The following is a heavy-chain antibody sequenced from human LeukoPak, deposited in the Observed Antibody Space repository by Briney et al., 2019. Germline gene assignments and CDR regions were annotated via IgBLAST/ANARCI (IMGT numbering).Heavy chain of an antibody. V-gene: IGHV4-34*01. CDR2: INHSGST. Sequence: SETLSLTCAVYGGSFSGYYWSWIRQPPGKGLEWIGEINHSGSTNYNPPLKSRVTISVDTSKNQFSLKLSSVTAADTAVYYCGRGQVTRNHARVYYYYMDVWGKGTTVTVSS. CDR3: GRGQVTRNHARVYYYYMDV. D-gene: IGHD1-14*01. CDR1: GGSFSGYY. J-gene: IGHJ6*03.